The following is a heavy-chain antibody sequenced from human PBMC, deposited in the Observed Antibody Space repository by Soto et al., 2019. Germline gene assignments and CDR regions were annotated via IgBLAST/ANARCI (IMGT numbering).Heavy chain of an antibody. CDR2: IDPRDSYV. Sequence: PGESLKISCTGFEYTFTTFWISWVRQMPGKGLEWMGRIDPRDSYVNYSPSFQGHVTISLDKSISTAYLQWGSLKASDTAMYYCARLFCSTTTCDSWFDPWGQGTLVTVSS. V-gene: IGHV5-10-1*01. D-gene: IGHD2-2*01. CDR1: EYTFTTFW. CDR3: ARLFCSTTTCDSWFDP. J-gene: IGHJ5*02.